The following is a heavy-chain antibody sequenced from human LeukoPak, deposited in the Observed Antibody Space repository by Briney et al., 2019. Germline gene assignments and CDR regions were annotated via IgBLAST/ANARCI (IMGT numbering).Heavy chain of an antibody. CDR1: GFTFSSYW. J-gene: IGHJ4*02. V-gene: IGHV3-74*01. CDR3: ARANIAAAIHDY. CDR2: INSDGSST. D-gene: IGHD6-25*01. Sequence: GRSLRLSCAASGFTFSSYWMHWVRQAPGKGLVWVSRINSDGSSTNYADSVKGRFTISRDNAKNTLYLQVNSLRAEDTAVYFCARANIAAAIHDYWGQGTLVTVSS.